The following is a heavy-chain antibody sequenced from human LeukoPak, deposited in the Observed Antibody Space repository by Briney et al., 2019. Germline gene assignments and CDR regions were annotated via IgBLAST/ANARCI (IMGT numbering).Heavy chain of an antibody. J-gene: IGHJ3*02. CDR2: ISISSSTI. CDR1: GFTFNIYG. Sequence: RGSLRLSCAASGFTFNIYGMSWVRQAPGKGLEWVSYISISSSTIYYADSVKGRFTISRDNAKSSLYLQMNSLRAEDTAVYYCARDLISGSYLGNAFDIWGQGTMVTVSS. V-gene: IGHV3-48*01. D-gene: IGHD1-26*01. CDR3: ARDLISGSYLGNAFDI.